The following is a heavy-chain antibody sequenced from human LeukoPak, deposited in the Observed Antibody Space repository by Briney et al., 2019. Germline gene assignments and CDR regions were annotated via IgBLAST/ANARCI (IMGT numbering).Heavy chain of an antibody. CDR2: INPNSGGT. J-gene: IGHJ4*02. Sequence: ASVKVSCKASGYTFTSYYMHWVRQAPGQGLEWMGWINPNSGGTNYAQKFQGRVTMTRDTSISTAYMELSRLRSDDTAVYYCAACSSGWYLYFDYWGQGTLVTVSS. CDR3: AACSSGWYLYFDY. CDR1: GYTFTSYY. D-gene: IGHD6-19*01. V-gene: IGHV1-2*02.